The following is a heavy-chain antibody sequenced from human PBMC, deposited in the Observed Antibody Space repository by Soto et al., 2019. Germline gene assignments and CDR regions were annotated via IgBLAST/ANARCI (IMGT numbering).Heavy chain of an antibody. CDR3: ARDPLIVTTDSGMDV. CDR1: GFTFSTYW. J-gene: IGHJ6*02. D-gene: IGHD4-4*01. Sequence: EVQLVESGGGLVQPGGSLRLSCAASGFTFSTYWMHWVRQPPGKGLVWVSRINNDGSNTAYADSVKGRFTISRDNAQSTLYLQMNSQRAEDTAVYYCARDPLIVTTDSGMDVWGPGTTVSV. V-gene: IGHV3-74*01. CDR2: INNDGSNT.